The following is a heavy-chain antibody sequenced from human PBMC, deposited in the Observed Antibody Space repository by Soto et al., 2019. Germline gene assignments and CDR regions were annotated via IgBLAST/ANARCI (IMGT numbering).Heavy chain of an antibody. CDR2: IYSSGNT. J-gene: IGHJ5*02. CDR1: GGTISGNY. CDR3: ARRRRFSGWFDP. V-gene: IGHV4-4*07. Sequence: PSETLSLTCSVSGGTISGNYWTWIRQPAGKGLEWIGRIYSSGNTKYNPSLQSRVTMSLDTSNNQFSLRLTSVTAADTAVYYCARRRRFSGWFDPWGQGTLVTVSS. D-gene: IGHD3-3*01.